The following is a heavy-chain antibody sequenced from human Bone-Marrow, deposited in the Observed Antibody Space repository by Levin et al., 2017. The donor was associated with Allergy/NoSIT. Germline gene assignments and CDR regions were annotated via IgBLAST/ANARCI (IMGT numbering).Heavy chain of an antibody. CDR1: GFTFSSHS. CDR3: ARDPDNCDTVCYAPLHY. D-gene: IGHD2-2*01. Sequence: HTGGSLRLSCAASGFTFSSHSMNWVRQAPGKGLEWLSYISGNSGTIHYADSVKGRFTSSRDNAKNSLYLQMNSLSDEDTAVYYCARDPDNCDTVCYAPLHYWGQGTLVTVSS. J-gene: IGHJ4*02. V-gene: IGHV3-48*02. CDR2: ISGNSGTI.